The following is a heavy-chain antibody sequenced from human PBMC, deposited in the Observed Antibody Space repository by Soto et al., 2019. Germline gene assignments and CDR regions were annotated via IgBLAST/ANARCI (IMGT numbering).Heavy chain of an antibody. CDR2: ISSSTNTI. V-gene: IGHV3-48*01. CDR3: ARDGFGDSYFDY. D-gene: IGHD4-17*01. J-gene: IGHJ4*02. CDR1: GFTFSTYS. Sequence: EVQLVESGGGLVQPGGSLRLSCAASGFTFSTYSMNWVRQAPGKGLEWVSYISSSTNTIYYADSVKGRFSISRDNAKNSLYLQMNILIAGDKAVYFCARDGFGDSYFDYWGQGSLVTVSS.